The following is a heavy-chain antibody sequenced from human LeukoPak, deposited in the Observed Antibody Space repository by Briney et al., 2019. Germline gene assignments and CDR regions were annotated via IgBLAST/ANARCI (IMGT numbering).Heavy chain of an antibody. J-gene: IGHJ6*02. CDR2: ISGRGGMT. CDR1: GFTVSSNY. D-gene: IGHD4-17*01. Sequence: GGSLRLSCAASGFTVSSNYMSWVRQAPGKGLEWVSAISGRGGMTYYADSVKGRFTISRDNSKTTLYLQMNSLRAEDTAVYYCAKGTGTVTTGYYYYGMDVWGQGTTVTVSS. CDR3: AKGTGTVTTGYYYYGMDV. V-gene: IGHV3-23*01.